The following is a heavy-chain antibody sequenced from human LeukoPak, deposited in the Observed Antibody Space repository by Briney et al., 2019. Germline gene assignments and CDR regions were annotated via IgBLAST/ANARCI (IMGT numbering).Heavy chain of an antibody. J-gene: IGHJ6*03. CDR3: TTGPLGYCSGGRCYHRYYYYYMDV. Sequence: GGSLRLXCAASGFTFSNAWMSWVRQAPGKGLEWVGRIKSKTDGVTTDYAAPVKGRFTISRDDSKNTLYLQMNSLKTEDTAVYYCTTGPLGYCSGGRCYHRYYYYYMDVWGKGTTVTVSS. V-gene: IGHV3-15*01. CDR2: IKSKTDGVTT. D-gene: IGHD2-15*01. CDR1: GFTFSNAW.